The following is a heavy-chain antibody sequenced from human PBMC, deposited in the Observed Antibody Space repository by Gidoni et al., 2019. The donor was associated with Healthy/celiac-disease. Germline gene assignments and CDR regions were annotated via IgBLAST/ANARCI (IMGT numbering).Heavy chain of an antibody. Sequence: QVQLVESGGGVVQPGRSLRLSCAASGFTFSSYGMHWVRQAPGKGLEWVAVISYDGSNKYYADSVKGRFTISRDNSKNTLYLQMNSLRAEDTAVYYCAKGVGITLGYFDYWGQGTLVTVSS. CDR2: ISYDGSNK. V-gene: IGHV3-30*18. CDR3: AKGVGITLGYFDY. CDR1: GFTFSSYG. D-gene: IGHD1-7*01. J-gene: IGHJ4*02.